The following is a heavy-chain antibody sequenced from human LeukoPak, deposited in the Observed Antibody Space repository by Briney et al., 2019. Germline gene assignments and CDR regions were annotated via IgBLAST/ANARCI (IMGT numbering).Heavy chain of an antibody. Sequence: PGGSLRLSCAASGFTVSSNYMSWVRQAPGKGLEWVGRINSKTDGGTTDYAAPVKGRFTISRDDSKNTLFLQMSSLITEDTAVYYCTTGFSGSYAWGQGTLVTVSS. D-gene: IGHD1-26*01. CDR1: GFTVSSNY. J-gene: IGHJ5*02. CDR3: TTGFSGSYA. V-gene: IGHV3-15*01. CDR2: INSKTDGGTT.